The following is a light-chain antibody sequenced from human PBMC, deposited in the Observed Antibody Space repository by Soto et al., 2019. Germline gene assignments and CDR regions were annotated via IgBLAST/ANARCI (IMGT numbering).Light chain of an antibody. J-gene: IGKJ4*01. V-gene: IGKV3-20*01. CDR3: QQYDNWPPLT. CDR2: GAS. Sequence: EIVLTQSPGTLSLSPGERATLSCRASQSVRSNYLAWYQQKPGRAPRLLIYGASSRATGIPDRFSGSGSGTDFTLTISRLEPEDFAVYYCQQYDNWPPLTFGGGTKVELK. CDR1: QSVRSNY.